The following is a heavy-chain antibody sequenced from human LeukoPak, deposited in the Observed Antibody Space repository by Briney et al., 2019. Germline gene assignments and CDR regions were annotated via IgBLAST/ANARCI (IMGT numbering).Heavy chain of an antibody. J-gene: IGHJ6*03. CDR2: IYYSGST. V-gene: IGHV4-39*07. CDR3: ARGVFGLRLGELSWNYYYYMDV. CDR1: GFTFSTYE. D-gene: IGHD3-16*02. Sequence: KPGGSLRLSCAASGFTFSTYEMAWVRQPPGKGLEWIGSIYYSGSTYYNPSLKGRVTISVDTSKNQFSLKLSSVTAADTAVYYCARGVFGLRLGELSWNYYYYMDVWGKGTTVTISS.